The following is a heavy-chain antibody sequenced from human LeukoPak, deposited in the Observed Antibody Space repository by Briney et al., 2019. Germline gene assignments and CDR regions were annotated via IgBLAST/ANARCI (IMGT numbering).Heavy chain of an antibody. Sequence: ASVSVSYTASGYPFNKLGISWVRQAPGQGREWMGGISCYNGNTNYAQKHQGRVTMTTDTSTSTAYMELRSLRSDDTAVYYCARDGASQYSSSFDPWGQGTLVTVSS. V-gene: IGHV1-18*01. CDR1: GYPFNKLG. CDR3: ARDGASQYSSSFDP. D-gene: IGHD6-6*01. CDR2: ISCYNGNT. J-gene: IGHJ5*02.